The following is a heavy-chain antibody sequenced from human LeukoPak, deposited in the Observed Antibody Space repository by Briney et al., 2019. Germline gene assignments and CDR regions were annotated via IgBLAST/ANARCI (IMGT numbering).Heavy chain of an antibody. CDR2: ISAYNGNT. D-gene: IGHD5-24*01. Sequence: ASVKVSCKAPGGTFSSYAISWVRQAPGQGLEWMGGISAYNGNTNYAQKLQGRVTMTTDTSTSTAYMELRSLRSDDTAVYYCAVDEMATSSFSYWGQGTLVTVSS. CDR1: GGTFSSYA. J-gene: IGHJ4*02. V-gene: IGHV1-18*01. CDR3: AVDEMATSSFSY.